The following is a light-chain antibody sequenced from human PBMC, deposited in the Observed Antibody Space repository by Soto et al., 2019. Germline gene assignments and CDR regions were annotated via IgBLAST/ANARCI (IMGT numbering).Light chain of an antibody. CDR2: AAS. CDR3: QQSFSIPYT. Sequence: DIQMTQSPSSLSASVGDRVTITCRASQSISNYLNWYQQKPGKAPKLLIYAASSLQSGVPSGFSGSGSGTDFTLTITSLQPDDFATYYCQQSFSIPYTFGHGTKLQIK. J-gene: IGKJ2*01. CDR1: QSISNY. V-gene: IGKV1-39*01.